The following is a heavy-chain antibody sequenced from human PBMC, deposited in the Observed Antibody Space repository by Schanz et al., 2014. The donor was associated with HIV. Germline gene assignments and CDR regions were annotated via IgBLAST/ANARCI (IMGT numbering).Heavy chain of an antibody. CDR2: SNPNSGGT. J-gene: IGHJ4*02. Sequence: QVQLVQSGAEVKKPGASVKVSCKASGNTFTGYYVHWVRQAPGQGLQWMGWSNPNSGGTNYAQNFQGRVTMTRDTSISTASMELSRLRSDDTAVYFCARNQYQLLPFDYWGQGTLVTVSS. V-gene: IGHV1-2*02. D-gene: IGHD1-1*01. CDR3: ARNQYQLLPFDY. CDR1: GNTFTGYY.